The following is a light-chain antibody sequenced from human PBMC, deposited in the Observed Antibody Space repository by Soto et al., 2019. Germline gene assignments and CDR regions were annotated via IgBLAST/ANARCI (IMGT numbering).Light chain of an antibody. CDR1: SSDVGGYNY. J-gene: IGLJ1*01. CDR2: DVT. V-gene: IGLV2-11*01. CDR3: SSHAGSSVV. Sequence: QSALTQPRSVSGSPGQSVTISCTGTSSDVGGYNYVSWYQQHPGKAPKLMIYDVTTRPSGVPDRFSGSKSGNTASLPISGLQAEDEADYYCSSHAGSSVVFGTGTKLTV.